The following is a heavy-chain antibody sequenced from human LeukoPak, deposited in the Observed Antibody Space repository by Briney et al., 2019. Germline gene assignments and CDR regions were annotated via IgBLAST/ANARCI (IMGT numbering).Heavy chain of an antibody. Sequence: SQTLSLTCTVSGGSISSGGYYWSWIRQHPGKGLEWIGYIYYSGSTYYYPSLKSRVTISVDTSNTQFSLKLSSVPAADTAVYYCARDTEEGWFDPWGQGTLVTVSS. V-gene: IGHV4-31*03. J-gene: IGHJ5*02. CDR3: ARDTEEGWFDP. CDR1: GGSISSGGYY. CDR2: IYYSGST.